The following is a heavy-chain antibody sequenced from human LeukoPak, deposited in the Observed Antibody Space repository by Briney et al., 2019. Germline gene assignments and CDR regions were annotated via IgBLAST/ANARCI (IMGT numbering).Heavy chain of an antibody. D-gene: IGHD7-27*01. CDR1: GGSISSGGYY. CDR3: ASSGYWGSHFDY. Sequence: SETLSLTCTVSGGSISSGGYYWSWIRQHPGKGLEWIGYIYYSGSTNYNPSLKSRVTISVDTSKNQFSLKLSSVTAADTAVYYCASSGYWGSHFDYWGQGTLVTVSS. CDR2: IYYSGST. J-gene: IGHJ4*02. V-gene: IGHV4-31*03.